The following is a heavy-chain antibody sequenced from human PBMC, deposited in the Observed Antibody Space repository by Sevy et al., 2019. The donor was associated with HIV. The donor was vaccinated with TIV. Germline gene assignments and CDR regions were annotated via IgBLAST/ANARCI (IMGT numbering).Heavy chain of an antibody. V-gene: IGHV3-9*01. J-gene: IGHJ4*02. D-gene: IGHD6-19*01. CDR3: AKAENRPYSSGWYDY. CDR2: ISWHSANI. CDR1: GFTFDDYA. Sequence: GGSLRLSCAASGFTFDDYAMHWVRQAPGKGLEWVSGISWHSANIGYADSVKGRFTISRDNAKNFLYLQMNSLRAEDTALYYCAKAENRPYSSGWYDYWGQGTLVTVSS.